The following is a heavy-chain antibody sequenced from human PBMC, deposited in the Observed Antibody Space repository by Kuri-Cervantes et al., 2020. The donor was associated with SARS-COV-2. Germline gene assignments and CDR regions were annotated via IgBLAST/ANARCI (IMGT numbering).Heavy chain of an antibody. J-gene: IGHJ3*02. D-gene: IGHD5-18*01. CDR2: IWYDGSNK. CDR1: GFTFSSYG. Sequence: GGSLRLSCAASGFTFSSYGMHWVRQAPGKGLEWVAVIWYDGSNKYYADSVKGRFTISRDNSKSTLSLQMNSLRAEDTAVYYCARSGYTYGYYFSAFDIWGQGTMVTVSS. V-gene: IGHV3-30*19. CDR3: ARSGYTYGYYFSAFDI.